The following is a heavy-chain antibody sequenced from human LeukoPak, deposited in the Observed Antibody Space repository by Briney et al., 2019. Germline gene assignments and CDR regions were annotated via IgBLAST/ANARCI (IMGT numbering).Heavy chain of an antibody. CDR2: IYYSGST. Sequence: SETLSLTCTVSGGSISSSSYYWGWIRQPPGKGLEWIGYIYYSGSTNYNPSLKSRVTISVDTSKNQFSLKLSSVTAADTAVYYCARLYGSGSYYHYYYYYGMDVWGQGTTVTVSS. V-gene: IGHV4-61*05. CDR3: ARLYGSGSYYHYYYYYGMDV. CDR1: GGSISSSSYY. J-gene: IGHJ6*02. D-gene: IGHD3-10*01.